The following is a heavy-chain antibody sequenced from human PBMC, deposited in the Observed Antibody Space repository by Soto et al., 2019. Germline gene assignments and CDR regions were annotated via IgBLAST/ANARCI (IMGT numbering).Heavy chain of an antibody. Sequence: ASVKVSCKASGYTFTNYYMHWVRQAPGQGLEWMGVIHYSGATPTYAQKFQGRVTMARDTSTSTVYVELSSLTSEDTAVYYCARGGPDLGQKGRFDFWGQGTLVTVSS. V-gene: IGHV1-46*01. J-gene: IGHJ4*02. D-gene: IGHD3-16*01. CDR1: GYTFTNYY. CDR2: IHYSGATP. CDR3: ARGGPDLGQKGRFDF.